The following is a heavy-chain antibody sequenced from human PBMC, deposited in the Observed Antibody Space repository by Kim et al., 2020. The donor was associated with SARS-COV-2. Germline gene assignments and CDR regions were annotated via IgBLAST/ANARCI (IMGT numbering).Heavy chain of an antibody. CDR1: GFTFSSYS. V-gene: IGHV3-21*01. CDR3: ARDPGCGYARCYFDY. Sequence: GGSLRLSCAASGFTFSSYSMNWVRQAPGKGLEWVSSISSSSSYIYYADSVKGRFTISRDNAKNSLYLQMNSLRAEDTAVYYCARDPGCGYARCYFDYWGQGTLVTVSS. D-gene: IGHD2-21*01. CDR2: ISSSSSYI. J-gene: IGHJ4*02.